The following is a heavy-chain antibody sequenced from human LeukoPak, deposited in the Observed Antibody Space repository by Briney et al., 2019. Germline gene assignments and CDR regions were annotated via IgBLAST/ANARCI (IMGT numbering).Heavy chain of an antibody. J-gene: IGHJ6*02. D-gene: IGHD4-11*01. CDR3: ARAPHYSNYGPYYYGMDV. CDR2: ISYDGSNK. V-gene: IGHV3-30-3*01. CDR1: GFTFSSYA. Sequence: GGSLRLSCAASGFTFSSYAMHWVRQAPGKGLEWVAVISYDGSNKYYADSVKGRFTISRDNAKNSLYLQMNSLRAEDTAVYYCARAPHYSNYGPYYYGMDVWGQGTTVTVSS.